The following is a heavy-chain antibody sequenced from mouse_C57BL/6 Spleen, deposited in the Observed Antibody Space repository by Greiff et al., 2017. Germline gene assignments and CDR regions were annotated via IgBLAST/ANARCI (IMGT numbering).Heavy chain of an antibody. Sequence: EVQGVESGGGLVKPGGSLKLSCAASGFTFSDYGMHWVRQAPEKGLEWVAYISSGSSTIYYADTVKGRFTISRDNAKNTLFLQMTGMRYEETAMYYYARAYYSNLFDYWGQGTTLTVSS. CDR3: ARAYYSNLFDY. J-gene: IGHJ2*01. D-gene: IGHD2-5*01. CDR1: GFTFSDYG. CDR2: ISSGSSTI. V-gene: IGHV5-17*01.